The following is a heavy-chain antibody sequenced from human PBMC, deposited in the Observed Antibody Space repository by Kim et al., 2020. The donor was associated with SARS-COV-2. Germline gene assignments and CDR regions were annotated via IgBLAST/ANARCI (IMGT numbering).Heavy chain of an antibody. CDR3: ARLVREYGDYGVEYYYGMDV. V-gene: IGHV5-10-1*01. D-gene: IGHD4-17*01. J-gene: IGHJ6*02. Sequence: GESLKISCKGSGYSFTSYWISWVRQMPGKGLEWMGRIDPSDSYTNYSPSFQGHVTISADKSISTAYLQWSSLKASDTAMYYCARLVREYGDYGVEYYYGMDVWGQGTTVTVSS. CDR2: IDPSDSYT. CDR1: GYSFTSYW.